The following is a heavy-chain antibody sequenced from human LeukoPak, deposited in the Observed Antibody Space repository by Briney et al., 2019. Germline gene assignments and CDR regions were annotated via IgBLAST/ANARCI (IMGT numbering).Heavy chain of an antibody. CDR3: ARGCPCSRGSCYRGWFHP. CDR2: INPNSGGT. J-gene: IGHJ5*02. Sequence: ASVKVSCKACGYTLTGFYMHWVRQAPGQGLEGMGWINPNSGGTNYAQKFHGRLTMTRDASLSTDYMELSRLRSDDTAGDHSARGCPCSRGSCYRGWFHPWGQGTLFTVSS. CDR1: GYTLTGFY. D-gene: IGHD2-15*01. V-gene: IGHV1-2*02.